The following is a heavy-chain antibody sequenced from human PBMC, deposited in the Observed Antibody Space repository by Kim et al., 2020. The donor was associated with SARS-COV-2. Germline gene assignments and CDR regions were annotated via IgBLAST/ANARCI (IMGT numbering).Heavy chain of an antibody. CDR2: INSDGSST. CDR3: ARVYCTNGVCYDAFDI. D-gene: IGHD2-8*01. V-gene: IGHV3-74*01. J-gene: IGHJ3*02. Sequence: GGSLRLSCAASGFTFSSYWMHWVRQAPGKGLVWVSRINSDGSSTSSADSVKGRFTISRDNAKNTLYLQMNSLRAEDTAVYYCARVYCTNGVCYDAFDIWGQGTMVTVSS. CDR1: GFTFSSYW.